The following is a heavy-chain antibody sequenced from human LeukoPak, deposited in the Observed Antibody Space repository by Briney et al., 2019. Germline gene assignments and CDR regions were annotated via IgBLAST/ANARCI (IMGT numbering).Heavy chain of an antibody. J-gene: IGHJ4*02. CDR3: ASRKLVNDY. Sequence: PSETLSLTCAVYGGSFSGDFWSWIRQSPGKGLEWIGYIYHTGSTSYSPSLKSRVTISADTSQNQFSLKLSSVTAADTAVYYCASRKLVNDYWGQGTLVTVSS. CDR1: GGSFSGDF. V-gene: IGHV4-59*01. D-gene: IGHD2-8*02. CDR2: IYHTGST.